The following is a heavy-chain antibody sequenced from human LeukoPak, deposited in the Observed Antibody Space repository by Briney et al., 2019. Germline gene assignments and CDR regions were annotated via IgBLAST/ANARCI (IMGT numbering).Heavy chain of an antibody. D-gene: IGHD3-22*01. CDR2: IYPGDSDT. J-gene: IGHJ4*02. Sequence: GESLKISCKGSGYSFTSYWIGWVRQMPGKGLEWMGIIYPGDSDTRYSPSFQGQVTISADKSISTAYLQWSSLRAEDTAVYYCARDLYYDSSGYHPFDYRGQGTLSPSPQ. V-gene: IGHV5-51*01. CDR3: ARDLYYDSSGYHPFDY. CDR1: GYSFTSYW.